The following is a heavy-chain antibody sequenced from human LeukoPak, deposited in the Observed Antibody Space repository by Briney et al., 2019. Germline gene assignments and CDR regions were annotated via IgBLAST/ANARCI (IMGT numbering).Heavy chain of an antibody. CDR1: GGSISRSSYY. CDR2: IYYSGST. CDR3: ARGRYYDSSGYQYLTFDY. D-gene: IGHD3-22*01. J-gene: IGHJ4*02. V-gene: IGHV4-39*07. Sequence: PSETLSLTCTVSGGSISRSSYYWGWIRQPPGKGLEWIGSIYYSGSTYYNPSLKSRVTISVDTSKNQFSLKLSSVTAADTAVYYCARGRYYDSSGYQYLTFDYWGQGTLVTVSS.